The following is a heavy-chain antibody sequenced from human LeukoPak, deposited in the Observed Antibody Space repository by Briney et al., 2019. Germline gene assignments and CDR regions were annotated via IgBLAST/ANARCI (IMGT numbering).Heavy chain of an antibody. CDR2: INSRGDVT. J-gene: IGHJ4*02. D-gene: IGHD3-16*02. V-gene: IGHV3-23*01. CDR3: AKEYDYVWGSYRSPHYFDY. CDR1: GFTFTYYS. Sequence: PGGSLRLSCAASGFTFTYYSMSWVRQAPGQGLEWVSSINSRGDVTFYTDPVKGRFTISRDNSKNTLYLQMNSLRAEDTAVYYCAKEYDYVWGSYRSPHYFDYWGQGTLVTVSS.